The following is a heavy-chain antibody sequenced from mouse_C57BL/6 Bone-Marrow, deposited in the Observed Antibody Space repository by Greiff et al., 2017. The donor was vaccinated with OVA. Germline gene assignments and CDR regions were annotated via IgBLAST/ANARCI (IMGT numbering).Heavy chain of an antibody. J-gene: IGHJ2*01. CDR1: GYSFTGYY. CDR3: ASKRDYFDY. CDR2: INPSTGGT. Sequence: EVQLQQSGPELVKPGASVKISCKASGYSFTGYYMNWVKQSPEKSLEWIGEINPSTGGTTYNQKFKAKATLTVDKSSSTAYMQLKSLTSEDSAVYYCASKRDYFDYWGQGTTLTVSS. V-gene: IGHV1-42*01.